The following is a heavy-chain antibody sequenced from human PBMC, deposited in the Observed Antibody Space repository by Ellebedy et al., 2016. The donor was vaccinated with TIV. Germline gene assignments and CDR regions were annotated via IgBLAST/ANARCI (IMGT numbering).Heavy chain of an antibody. CDR2: INPNSGGT. V-gene: IGHV1-2*02. D-gene: IGHD5-12*01. CDR3: ARDNSGYEGTAFDI. Sequence: ASVKVSCKASGYTLTAYHMHWVRQAPGQGLEWMGWINPNSGGTNYAQKFQGRVTITRDTSISTAYMELSRLRSDDTAVYYCARDNSGYEGTAFDIWGQGTMVTVSS. J-gene: IGHJ3*02. CDR1: GYTLTAYH.